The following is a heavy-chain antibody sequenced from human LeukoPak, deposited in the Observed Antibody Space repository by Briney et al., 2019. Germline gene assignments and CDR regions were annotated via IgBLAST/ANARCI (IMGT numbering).Heavy chain of an antibody. J-gene: IGHJ4*02. CDR3: AKDVGYSGYDYYFDY. V-gene: IGHV1-69*06. CDR2: IIPIFGTA. CDR1: GGTFSSYA. Sequence: GASVKVSCKASGGTFSSYAISWVRQAPGQGLEWMGGIIPIFGTANYAQKFQGRVTITADKSTSTAYMELSSLRSEDTAVYYCAKDVGYSGYDYYFDYWGQGTLVTVSS. D-gene: IGHD5-12*01.